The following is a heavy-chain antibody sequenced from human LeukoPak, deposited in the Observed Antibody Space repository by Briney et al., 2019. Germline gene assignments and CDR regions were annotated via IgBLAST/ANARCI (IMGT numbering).Heavy chain of an antibody. CDR3: ARGGTLEYFQH. J-gene: IGHJ1*01. CDR1: GFTFSSYE. CDR2: ISSSGSTI. V-gene: IGHV3-48*03. Sequence: GGSLRLSCAASGFTFSSYEMNWVRQAPGKGLEWVSCISSSGSTIYYADSVKGRFTISRDNAKNPLYLQMNSLRAEDTAVYYCARGGTLEYFQHWGQGTLVTVSS. D-gene: IGHD1-26*01.